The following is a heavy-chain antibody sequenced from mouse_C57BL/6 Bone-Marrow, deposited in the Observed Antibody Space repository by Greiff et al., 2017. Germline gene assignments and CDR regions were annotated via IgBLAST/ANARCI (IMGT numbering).Heavy chain of an antibody. CDR1: GYTFTSYW. V-gene: IGHV1-55*01. Sequence: QVQLQQPGAELVKPGASVKMSCKASGYTFTSYWITWVKQRPGQGLEWIGDIYPGSGSTNYNEKFKRKSTLTVDTSSSTAYMQLSSLTSEDSAVYYCARDYYCSSYVDWYFDVWGTGTTVTVSS. D-gene: IGHD1-1*01. J-gene: IGHJ1*03. CDR2: IYPGSGST. CDR3: ARDYYCSSYVDWYFDV.